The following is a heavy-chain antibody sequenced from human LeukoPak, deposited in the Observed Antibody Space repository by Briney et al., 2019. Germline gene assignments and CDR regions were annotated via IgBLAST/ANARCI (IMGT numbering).Heavy chain of an antibody. CDR3: ARHGYDALDI. J-gene: IGHJ3*02. CDR1: GGSISSYY. V-gene: IGHV4-59*08. CDR2: IYYSGST. D-gene: IGHD6-13*01. Sequence: SETLSLTCTVSGGSISSYYWSWLRQPPGKGLEWIGYIYYSGSTNYNPSLKSRVTISVDTSKNQFSLTLSSVTAADTAVYYCARHGYDALDIWVQGTMVTVSS.